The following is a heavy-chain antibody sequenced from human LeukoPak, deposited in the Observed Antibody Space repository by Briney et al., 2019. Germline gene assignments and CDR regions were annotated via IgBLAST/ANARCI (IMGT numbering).Heavy chain of an antibody. CDR1: GFTFSNYG. V-gene: IGHV3-30*18. CDR2: ISYDGSNK. CDR3: AKGGEVSSWYKRLKLYFDS. D-gene: IGHD6-13*01. Sequence: GGSLRLSCAASGFTFSNYGMHWVRQAPGKGLEWVTLISYDGSNKYYADSVKGRFTISRDNSKNTLYLQMNSLRAEDTAVYYCAKGGEVSSWYKRLKLYFDSWSRGTLVTVSS. J-gene: IGHJ4*02.